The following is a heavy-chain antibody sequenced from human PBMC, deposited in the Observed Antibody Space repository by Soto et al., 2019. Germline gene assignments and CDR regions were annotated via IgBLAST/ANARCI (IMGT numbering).Heavy chain of an antibody. CDR3: ARERTGTTSMDV. D-gene: IGHD1-1*01. J-gene: IGHJ6*02. CDR1: GYTFTSYD. CDR2: MNPNSGNT. Sequence: QVQLVQSGAEVKKPGASVKVSCKASGYTFTSYDINWVRQATGQGLEWMGWMNPNSGNTGYAQKFRGRVTMTRNTSISTAYMELSSLRYEDTAVYYCARERTGTTSMDVWGQGTTVTVSS. V-gene: IGHV1-8*01.